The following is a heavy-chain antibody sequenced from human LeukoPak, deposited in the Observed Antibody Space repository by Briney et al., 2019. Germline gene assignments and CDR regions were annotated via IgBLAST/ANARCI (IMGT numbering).Heavy chain of an antibody. CDR3: AMLPYDFWSGYYPGGYYFDY. CDR2: IYYSGST. CDR1: GGSISSSSYY. Sequence: SETLSLTCTVSGGSISSSSYYWGWIRQPPGKGLEWIGSIYYSGSTYYNPSLKSRVTISVDTSKNQFSLKLSSVTAADTAVYYCAMLPYDFWSGYYPGGYYFDYWGQGTLVTVSS. V-gene: IGHV4-39*01. J-gene: IGHJ4*02. D-gene: IGHD3-3*01.